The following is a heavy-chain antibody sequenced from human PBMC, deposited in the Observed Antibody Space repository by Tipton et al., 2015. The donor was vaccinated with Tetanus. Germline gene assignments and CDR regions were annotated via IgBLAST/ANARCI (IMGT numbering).Heavy chain of an antibody. Sequence: QSGPEVKKPGASVKVSCKASGYTFTSYYMHWVRQAPGQGLEWMGIINPSGGSTSYAQKFQGRVTMTRDTSTSTVYMELSSLRSEDTAVYCCARDPTITFGGANYYFDYWGQGTLVTVSS. J-gene: IGHJ4*02. CDR2: INPSGGST. D-gene: IGHD3-16*01. CDR1: GYTFTSYY. CDR3: ARDPTITFGGANYYFDY. V-gene: IGHV1-46*01.